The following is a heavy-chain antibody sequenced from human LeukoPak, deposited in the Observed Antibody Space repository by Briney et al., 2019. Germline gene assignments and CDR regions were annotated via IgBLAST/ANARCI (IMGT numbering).Heavy chain of an antibody. CDR1: GFTFSSYS. D-gene: IGHD6-6*01. V-gene: IGHV3-30*02. CDR2: IRYDGSNK. Sequence: PRGSLRLSCAASGFTFSSYSMNWVRQAPGKGLEWVAFIRYDGSNKYYADSVKGRFTISRDNSKNTLYLQMNSLRAEDTAVYYCAKVLGPYPPSSYYFDYWGQGTLVSVSS. J-gene: IGHJ4*02. CDR3: AKVLGPYPPSSYYFDY.